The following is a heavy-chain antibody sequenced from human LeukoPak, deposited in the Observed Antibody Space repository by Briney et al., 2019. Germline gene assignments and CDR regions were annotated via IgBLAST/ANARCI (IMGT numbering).Heavy chain of an antibody. Sequence: PGGSLRLSCLASGFTFSIYAMDWVRQAPGQGLKWVSAVGTDADTYYADSVRGRFTISRDNSKNTLYLQMDSLRAEDTAIYYCTRKTPGRAPFDYWGQGTLVTVSS. CDR1: GFTFSIYA. D-gene: IGHD2-15*01. V-gene: IGHV3-23*01. CDR3: TRKTPGRAPFDY. CDR2: VGTDADT. J-gene: IGHJ4*02.